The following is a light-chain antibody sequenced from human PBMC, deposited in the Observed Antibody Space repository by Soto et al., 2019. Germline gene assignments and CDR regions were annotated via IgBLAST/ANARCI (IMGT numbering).Light chain of an antibody. CDR1: QSMSSW. CDR3: QPYNSSPWT. J-gene: IGKJ1*01. V-gene: IGKV1-5*03. CDR2: KAS. Sequence: DIQMTQSPSTLSASVVDRVTITCRASQSMSSWLAWYQQKPGKAPKLLIYKASSLESGVPSRFSGSGSGTEFTLTISSLQPDDFATYYCQPYNSSPWTFGQGTKVEIK.